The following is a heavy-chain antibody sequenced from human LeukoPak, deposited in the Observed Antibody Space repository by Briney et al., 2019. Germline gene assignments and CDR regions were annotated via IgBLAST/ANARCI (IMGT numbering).Heavy chain of an antibody. CDR3: ARAPWLRLGVLNY. CDR1: GYTFTSYY. J-gene: IGHJ4*02. Sequence: ASVRVSCKASGYTFTSYYMHWVRQAPGQGLEWMGIINPSGGSTSYAQKFQGRVTITTDESTSTAYMELSSLRSEDTAVYYCARAPWLRLGVLNYWGQGTLVTVSS. D-gene: IGHD5-12*01. V-gene: IGHV1-46*01. CDR2: INPSGGST.